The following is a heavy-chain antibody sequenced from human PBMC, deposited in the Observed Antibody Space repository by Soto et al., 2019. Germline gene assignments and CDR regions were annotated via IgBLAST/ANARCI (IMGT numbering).Heavy chain of an antibody. V-gene: IGHV3-21*01. D-gene: IGHD2-2*02. CDR2: ISSRSDI. J-gene: IGHJ6*02. CDR1: RCTFSTYS. CDR3: AREYTAWPLAYGLDV. Sequence: GGSLRLSCVGSRCTFSTYSINWVRQAPGKGLEWVSSISSRSDIYYADSVKGRFTISRDNAKNSVSLQMNSLRAEDTAVYYCAREYTAWPLAYGLDVWGQGTTVTVSS.